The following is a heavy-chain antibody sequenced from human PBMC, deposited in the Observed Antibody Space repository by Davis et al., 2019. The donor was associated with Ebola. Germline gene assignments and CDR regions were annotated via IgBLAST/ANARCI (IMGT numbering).Heavy chain of an antibody. D-gene: IGHD3-3*02. Sequence: AASVKVSCKASGYTFISYYMHWVRQAPGQGLEWMGMINPSSGSTTFAQKFQGRITMTTDTSTSTVYMELSSLKASDTAMYYCTRRGGWSGAFLDYWGQGALVTVSS. CDR2: INPSSGST. J-gene: IGHJ4*02. V-gene: IGHV1-46*01. CDR1: GYTFISYY. CDR3: TRRGGWSGAFLDY.